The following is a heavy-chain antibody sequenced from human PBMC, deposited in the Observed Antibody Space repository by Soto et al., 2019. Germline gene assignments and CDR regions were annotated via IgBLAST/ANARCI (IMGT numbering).Heavy chain of an antibody. Sequence: EVQLVESGGGLVQPGGSLRLSCEASGFTFRNYDMHWVRQGTGKCLEWVSGISAAGDPDYADSVEGRFTISRENAQNSFFLQMNILIVGDTAVYYCARTDRDFYGLDVWGQGTTVIVSS. CDR3: ARTDRDFYGLDV. CDR1: GFTFRNYD. V-gene: IGHV3-13*05. CDR2: ISAAGDP. J-gene: IGHJ6*02.